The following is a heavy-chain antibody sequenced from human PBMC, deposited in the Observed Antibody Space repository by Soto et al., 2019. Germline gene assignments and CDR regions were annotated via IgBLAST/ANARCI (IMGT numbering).Heavy chain of an antibody. D-gene: IGHD3-3*01. Sequence: QVQLQESGPGLVKPSETLSLICTVSGDSISSTSHYWSWIRQPPGKGPEWIGYLYDSGTTNYNLAPKSRASMSVDTSITPVSLKPQSATAADTAVYYCARTRRFGVGAWYDPWGQGTLVTVSS. CDR3: ARTRRFGVGAWYDP. CDR2: LYDSGTT. J-gene: IGHJ5*02. V-gene: IGHV4-61*01. CDR1: GDSISSTSHY.